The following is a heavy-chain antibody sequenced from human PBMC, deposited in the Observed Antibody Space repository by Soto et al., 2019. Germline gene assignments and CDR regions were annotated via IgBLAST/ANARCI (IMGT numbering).Heavy chain of an antibody. CDR2: ISSSSSYI. CDR3: ARDRRVVVTATFDY. J-gene: IGHJ4*02. Sequence: GGPLRLSCAASGFTFSSYSMNWVRQAPGKGLEWVSSISSSSSYIYYADSVKGRFTISRDNAKNSLYLQMNSLRAEDTAVYYCARDRRVVVTATFDYWGQGTLVTVSS. CDR1: GFTFSSYS. V-gene: IGHV3-21*01. D-gene: IGHD2-21*02.